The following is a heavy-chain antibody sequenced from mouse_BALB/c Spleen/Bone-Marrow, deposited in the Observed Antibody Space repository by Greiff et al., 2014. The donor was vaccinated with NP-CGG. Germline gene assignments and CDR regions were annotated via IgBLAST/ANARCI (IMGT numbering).Heavy chain of an antibody. CDR1: GYTFTSYW. Sequence: QVQLQQSGAELAKPGASVKMSCKASGYTFTSYWMHWVKQRPGQGLEWIGYINLSTGYTEYNQKFKDKATLTADKSSSTAYMQLSSLTDEDAAVYDCATGAWVAYWGQGTLVTASA. CDR2: INLSTGYT. CDR3: ATGAWVAY. D-gene: IGHD4-1*01. J-gene: IGHJ3*01. V-gene: IGHV1-7*01.